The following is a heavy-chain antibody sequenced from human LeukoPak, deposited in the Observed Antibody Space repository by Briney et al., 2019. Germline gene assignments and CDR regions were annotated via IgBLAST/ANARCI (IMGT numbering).Heavy chain of an antibody. V-gene: IGHV4-38-2*02. Sequence: SETLSLTCTVSGYSISSGYYWGWIRQPPGKGLEWIGSIYHSGSTYYNPSLKSRVTISLDTSKNQFSLKLSSVTAADTAVYYCARDGAGYCSSTSCRAGVDYWGQGTLVTVSS. CDR1: GYSISSGYY. CDR3: ARDGAGYCSSTSCRAGVDY. J-gene: IGHJ4*02. CDR2: IYHSGST. D-gene: IGHD2-2*01.